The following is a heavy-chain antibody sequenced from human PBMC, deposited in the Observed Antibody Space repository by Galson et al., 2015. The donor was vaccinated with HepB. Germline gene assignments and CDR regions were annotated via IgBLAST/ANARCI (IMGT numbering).Heavy chain of an antibody. Sequence: SLRLSCAASGFTLSSYSMNWVRQAPGKGLEWVSYISSSSSTIYYADSVKGRFTISRDNAKNSLYLQMNSLRAEDTAVYYCARDGSDSNPAAFDYWGQGTLVTVSS. CDR2: ISSSSSTI. J-gene: IGHJ4*02. CDR3: ARDGSDSNPAAFDY. CDR1: GFTLSSYS. V-gene: IGHV3-48*01. D-gene: IGHD4-11*01.